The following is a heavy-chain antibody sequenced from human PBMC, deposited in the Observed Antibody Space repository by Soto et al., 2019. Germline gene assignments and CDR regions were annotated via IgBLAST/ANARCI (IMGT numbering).Heavy chain of an antibody. D-gene: IGHD6-19*01. CDR2: MNPNSGNT. Sequence: QVQLVQSGAEVKKPGASVKVSCKASGYTFTSYDINWVRQATGQGLEGMGWMNPNSGNTGYAQKFQGRVTMTRNTSISTAYMEWSSLRSEDTAVYYCATRYSSGWYAANWFDPWGQGTLVTVSS. V-gene: IGHV1-8*01. CDR1: GYTFTSYD. CDR3: ATRYSSGWYAANWFDP. J-gene: IGHJ5*02.